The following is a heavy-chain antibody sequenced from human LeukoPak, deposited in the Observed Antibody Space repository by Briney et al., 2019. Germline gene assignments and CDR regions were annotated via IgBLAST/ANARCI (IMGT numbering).Heavy chain of an antibody. CDR2: FDPEDGET. Sequence: ASVKVSCKVSGYTLTELSMHWVRQAPGKGLEWMGGFDPEDGETIYAQKFQGRVTMTEDTSTDTAYMELSSLRSEDTAVYYCATGGGYSYGSQYNWFDPWGQGTLATVSS. CDR1: GYTLTELS. J-gene: IGHJ5*02. D-gene: IGHD5-18*01. V-gene: IGHV1-24*01. CDR3: ATGGGYSYGSQYNWFDP.